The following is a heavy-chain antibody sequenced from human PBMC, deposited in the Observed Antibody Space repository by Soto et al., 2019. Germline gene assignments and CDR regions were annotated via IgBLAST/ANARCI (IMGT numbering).Heavy chain of an antibody. J-gene: IGHJ4*02. CDR1: GFTFSSYA. CDR2: ISSDVNYK. Sequence: QVPLVESGGGVVQPGRSLRLSCAASGFTFSSYALHWVRQAPGKGLDWVAVISSDVNYKYYADSVKGRFTISRDNSKNTLYLQMNSLRAEDTAVNYCARQKKRGVWLFDFWGQGTLVTVSS. CDR3: ARQKKRGVWLFDF. D-gene: IGHD5-12*01. V-gene: IGHV3-30-3*01.